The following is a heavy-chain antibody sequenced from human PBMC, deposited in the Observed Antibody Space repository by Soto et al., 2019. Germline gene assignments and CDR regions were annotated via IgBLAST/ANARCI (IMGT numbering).Heavy chain of an antibody. CDR2: MNPNSGNT. CDR3: ARGVVVAANDAFDI. J-gene: IGHJ3*02. Sequence: QVQLVQSGAEVKKPGASVKVSCKATGYTFTSYDINWVRQATGQGLEWMGWMNPNSGNTGYAQKFQGRVTMTRNTSISTAYMELSSLRSEDTAVYYCARGVVVAANDAFDIWGQGTMVTVSS. D-gene: IGHD2-15*01. CDR1: GYTFTSYD. V-gene: IGHV1-8*01.